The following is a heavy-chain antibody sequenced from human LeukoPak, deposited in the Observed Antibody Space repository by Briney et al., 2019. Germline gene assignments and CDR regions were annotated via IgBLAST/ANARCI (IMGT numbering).Heavy chain of an antibody. CDR1: GFTFSTYA. D-gene: IGHD6-19*01. V-gene: IGHV3-23*01. CDR3: AKDQIRAYSSGLYYFDY. CDR2: ISGNGGIT. J-gene: IGHJ4*02. Sequence: PGGSLRLSCAASGFTFSTYAMSWVRQAPGKGLEWVSGISGNGGITYYADSVKGRFTISRDNSKNTLYLQMNSLRAEDTAVYYCAKDQIRAYSSGLYYFDYWGQGTLVTVSS.